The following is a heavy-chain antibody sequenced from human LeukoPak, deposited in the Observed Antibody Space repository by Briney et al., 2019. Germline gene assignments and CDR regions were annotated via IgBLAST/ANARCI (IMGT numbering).Heavy chain of an antibody. Sequence: GGSLRLSCTASGFTFSSLAMTWVRQAPGKGLVWVSRIKSDGSSTTYADSVKGRFTISRDNAKNTLYLQMNSLRAEDTAVYYCARDLSYSLEYWGQGTLVTVSS. CDR2: IKSDGSST. V-gene: IGHV3-74*01. CDR3: ARDLSYSLEY. CDR1: GFTFSSLA. J-gene: IGHJ4*02. D-gene: IGHD3-10*01.